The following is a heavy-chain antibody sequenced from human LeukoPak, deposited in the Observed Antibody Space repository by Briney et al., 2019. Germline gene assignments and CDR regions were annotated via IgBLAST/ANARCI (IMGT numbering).Heavy chain of an antibody. D-gene: IGHD3-10*01. J-gene: IGHJ6*02. CDR3: ARFGVAYGVDV. V-gene: IGHV3-7*01. Sequence: GGSLRLSCVASGFTFNTYWMGWVRQTPGGGLDWVAYIKPDGSVTHYVDSVKGRFTISRDNAQNSLFLQMHSLRAEDTAVYYCARFGVAYGVDVWGQGTTVTVSS. CDR1: GFTFNTYW. CDR2: IKPDGSVT.